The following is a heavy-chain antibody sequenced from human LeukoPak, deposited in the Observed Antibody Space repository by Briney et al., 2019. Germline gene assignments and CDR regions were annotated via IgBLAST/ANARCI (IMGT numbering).Heavy chain of an antibody. D-gene: IGHD3-3*01. CDR1: PFTFTSYW. CDR3: ARRYYDFWSGYYRNLDS. J-gene: IGHJ4*02. V-gene: IGHV3-7*01. Sequence: RRGGLRLSSPGSPFTFTSYWMSWVRQVPGKGLEWVAHIKKDGSEKNYVDSVKGRFTISRDNAKNSLYLQMNSLRAEDTAVYYCARRYYDFWSGYYRNLDSWGQGTLVTVSS. CDR2: IKKDGSEK.